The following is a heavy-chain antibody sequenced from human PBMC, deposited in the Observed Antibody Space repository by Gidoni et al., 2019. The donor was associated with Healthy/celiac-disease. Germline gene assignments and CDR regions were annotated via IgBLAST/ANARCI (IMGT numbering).Heavy chain of an antibody. CDR1: GGSVSSGSSY. J-gene: IGHJ5*02. CDR3: AADEHDSSSWYVSGSENWFDP. V-gene: IGHV4-61*01. CDR2: IYYSGST. Sequence: QVQLQESGPGLVKPSETLSLTCTVSGGSVSSGSSYWSWIRPPPGKGLEWIGYIYYSGSTNYNPSLKSRVTISVDTSKNQFSLKLSSVTAADTAVYYCAADEHDSSSWYVSGSENWFDPWGQGTLVTVSS. D-gene: IGHD6-13*01.